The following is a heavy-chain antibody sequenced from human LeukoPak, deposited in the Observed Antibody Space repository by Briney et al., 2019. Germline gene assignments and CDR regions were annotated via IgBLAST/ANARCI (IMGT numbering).Heavy chain of an antibody. CDR1: GGSISSYY. Sequence: SETLSLTCTVSGGSISSYYWSWIRQPPGKGLEWIGYIYYSGSTNYNPSLKSRVTISVDTSKNQFSLKLSSVTAADTAVYYCARVSYDYVWGSYPYYYYYMDVWGKGTTVTVSS. J-gene: IGHJ6*03. CDR2: IYYSGST. D-gene: IGHD3-16*01. V-gene: IGHV4-59*01. CDR3: ARVSYDYVWGSYPYYYYYMDV.